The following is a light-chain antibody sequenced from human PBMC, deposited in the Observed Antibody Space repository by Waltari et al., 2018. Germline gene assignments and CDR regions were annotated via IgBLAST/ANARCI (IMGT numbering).Light chain of an antibody. V-gene: IGLV2-23*02. CDR3: CSYAGSSTLGGFYV. CDR2: EVS. J-gene: IGLJ1*01. CDR1: SRDVGSYNL. Sequence: QSALTQPASVSGSPGQSITISCTGTSRDVGSYNLVSWYQQHPGKAPKIMIYEVSKRPSGVSNRFSGSKSGNTASLTISGLQAEDEADYYCCSYAGSSTLGGFYVFGTGTKVTVL.